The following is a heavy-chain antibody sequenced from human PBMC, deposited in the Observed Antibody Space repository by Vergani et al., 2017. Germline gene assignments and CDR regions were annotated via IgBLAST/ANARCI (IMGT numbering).Heavy chain of an antibody. CDR3: ARDLRLLYNRFDP. CDR1: GFTFNPYG. CDR2: TWYDGNNK. D-gene: IGHD1-14*01. Sequence: QVQLVESGGGVVQPGRSLRLSCAASGFTFNPYGMHWVRQAPGKGLEWVAFTWYDGNNKQYADSVKGRFTISRDNSKSTMYLQMNSLRDEDTCVYYCARDLRLLYNRFDPWGQGTLVTVSS. V-gene: IGHV3-33*01. J-gene: IGHJ5*02.